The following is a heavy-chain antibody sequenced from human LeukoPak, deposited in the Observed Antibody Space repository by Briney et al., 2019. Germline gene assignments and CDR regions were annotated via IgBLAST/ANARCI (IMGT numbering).Heavy chain of an antibody. CDR1: GFTVSSNY. CDR2: IKKDGSEK. V-gene: IGHV3-7*01. J-gene: IGHJ4*02. CDR3: ARVRSGQQVVPHYFDY. D-gene: IGHD6-13*01. Sequence: GGSLRLSCAASGFTVSSNYMSWVRQAPGKGLEWVANIKKDGSEKYYADSVKGRFTISRDNAKNSLYLQMNSLRAEDMAVYYCARVRSGQQVVPHYFDYWGQGTLVTVSS.